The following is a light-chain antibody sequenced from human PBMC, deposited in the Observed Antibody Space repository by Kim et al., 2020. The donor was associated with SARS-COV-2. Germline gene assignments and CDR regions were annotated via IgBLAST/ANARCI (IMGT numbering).Light chain of an antibody. Sequence: SSELTQDPAVSVALGQTVRITCQGDSLRSYYASWYQQKPGQAPVVVIYGKNNRPSGIPDRFSGSRTGNTASLTITGAQAEDEADYYCSSRDSRGNPPVVFGGGTQLTVL. CDR3: SSRDSRGNPPVV. J-gene: IGLJ2*01. CDR2: GKN. V-gene: IGLV3-19*01. CDR1: SLRSYY.